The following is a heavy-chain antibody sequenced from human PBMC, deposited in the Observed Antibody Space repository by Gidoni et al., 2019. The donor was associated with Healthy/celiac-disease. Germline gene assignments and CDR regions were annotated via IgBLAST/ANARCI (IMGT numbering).Heavy chain of an antibody. CDR2: INHSGST. D-gene: IGHD3-22*01. CDR3: ARGRGAYYDSSGYYWYFDL. V-gene: IGHV4-34*01. Sequence: QVQLQQWGAGLLKPSETLSLTCAVYGGSFSGYYWSWIRQPPGKGLEWIGEINHSGSTNYNPSRKSRVTISVDTSKNQFSLKLSSVTAADTAVYYCARGRGAYYDSSGYYWYFDLWGRGTLVTVSS. J-gene: IGHJ2*01. CDR1: GGSFSGYY.